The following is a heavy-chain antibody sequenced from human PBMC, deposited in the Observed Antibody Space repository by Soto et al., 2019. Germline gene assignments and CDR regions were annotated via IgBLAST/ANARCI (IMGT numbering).Heavy chain of an antibody. CDR2: INHSGST. CDR1: GGSFSGYY. V-gene: IGHV4-34*01. CDR3: ARGPDLEVVPQEGDFGY. Sequence: SETLSLTCAVYGGSFSGYYWSWIRPPPGKGLEWIGEINHSGSTNYNPSLKSRVTISVDTSKNQFSLKLSSVTAADTAVYYCARGPDLEVVPQEGDFGYLGQVTLVPVAS. J-gene: IGHJ4*02. D-gene: IGHD3-22*01.